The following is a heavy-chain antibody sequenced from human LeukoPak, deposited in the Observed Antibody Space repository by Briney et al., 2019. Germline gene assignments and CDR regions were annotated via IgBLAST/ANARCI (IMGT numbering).Heavy chain of an antibody. CDR1: GFTFSSYS. Sequence: AGGSLRLSCAASGFTFSSYSMNWVRQAPGKGLEWVSSISSSSSYIYYADSVKGRFTISRDNAKNSLYLQMNSLRAEDTAVYYCARDSSGYRRPFFDYWGQGTLVTVSS. CDR3: ARDSSGYRRPFFDY. CDR2: ISSSSSYI. J-gene: IGHJ4*02. D-gene: IGHD3-22*01. V-gene: IGHV3-21*01.